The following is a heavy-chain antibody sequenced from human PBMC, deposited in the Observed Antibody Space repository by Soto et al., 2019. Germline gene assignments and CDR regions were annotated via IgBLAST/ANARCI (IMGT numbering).Heavy chain of an antibody. CDR2: ITAYNGNT. CDR3: VKDANVGELGY. CDR1: GYTFTSYG. V-gene: IGHV1-18*01. Sequence: ASVKVSCKASGYTFTSYGISWVRQAPGQGLEWMGWITAYNGNTNYAQKLQGRVTMTTDTSTSTAYMELSSLRTDDTAVYYCVKDANVGELGYWGQGTLVTGSS. D-gene: IGHD3-16*01. J-gene: IGHJ4*02.